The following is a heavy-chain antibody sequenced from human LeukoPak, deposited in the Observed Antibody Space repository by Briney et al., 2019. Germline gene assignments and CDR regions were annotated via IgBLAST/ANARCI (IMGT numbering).Heavy chain of an antibody. CDR2: IYSGGST. V-gene: IGHV3-66*01. CDR3: ASYVWGSYRSFDY. CDR1: GFTVSSNY. Sequence: GGSLGLSCAASGFTVSSNYMSWVRQAPGKGLEWVSIIYSGGSTYYANSVKGRFIISRDNSKNTLYLRMNSLRAEDTAVYYCASYVWGSYRSFDYWGQGTLVTVSS. J-gene: IGHJ4*02. D-gene: IGHD3-16*02.